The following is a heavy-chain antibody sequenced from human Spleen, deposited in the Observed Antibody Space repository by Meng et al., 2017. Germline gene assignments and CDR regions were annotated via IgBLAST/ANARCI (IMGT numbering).Heavy chain of an antibody. Sequence: ASVKVSCKASGYTFTSYYMHWVRQAPGQGLEWMGIINPSGGSTSYAQKFQGRVTMTRDTSTSTVYMELSSLRSEDTAVYYCARDSDNRSEVYYGSGTPHYYGMDVWGQGTTVTVSS. D-gene: IGHD3-10*01. V-gene: IGHV1-46*01. CDR3: ARDSDNRSEVYYGSGTPHYYGMDV. J-gene: IGHJ6*02. CDR1: GYTFTSYY. CDR2: INPSGGST.